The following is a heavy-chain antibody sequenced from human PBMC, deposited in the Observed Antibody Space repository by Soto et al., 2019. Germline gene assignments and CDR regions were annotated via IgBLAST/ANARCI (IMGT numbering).Heavy chain of an antibody. Sequence: SETLSLTCTVSGGSISSYYWSWIRQPPGKGLEWIGYIYYSGSTNYNPSLKSRVTISVDTSKNQFSLKLSSVTAADTAVYYCARGVLQDYFDYWGQGTLVTVSS. CDR2: IYYSGST. CDR3: ARGVLQDYFDY. V-gene: IGHV4-59*01. CDR1: GGSISSYY. J-gene: IGHJ4*02.